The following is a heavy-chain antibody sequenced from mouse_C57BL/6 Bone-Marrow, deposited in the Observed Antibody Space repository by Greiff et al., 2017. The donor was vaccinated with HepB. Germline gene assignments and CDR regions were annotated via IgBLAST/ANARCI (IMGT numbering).Heavy chain of an antibody. J-gene: IGHJ3*01. CDR3: ARHEKITTVVAPFAY. CDR1: GFTFSDYY. Sequence: EVQGVESGGGLVQPGGSLKLSCAASGFTFSDYYMYWVRQTPEKRLEWVAYISNGGGSTYYPDTVKGRFTISRDNAKNTQYLQMSRLTSEDTAMYYCARHEKITTVVAPFAYWGQGTLVTVSA. CDR2: ISNGGGST. D-gene: IGHD1-1*01. V-gene: IGHV5-12*01.